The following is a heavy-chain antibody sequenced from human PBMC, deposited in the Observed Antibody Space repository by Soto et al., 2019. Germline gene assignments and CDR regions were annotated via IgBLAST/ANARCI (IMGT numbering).Heavy chain of an antibody. D-gene: IGHD3-10*01. CDR2: ISGSGGST. CDR1: GYTFTGYY. J-gene: IGHJ4*02. CDR3: AKAVRGSGSSGFDY. Sequence: ASVKVSCKASGYTFTGYYMHWVRQAPGKGLEWVSAISGSGGSTYYADSVKGRFTISRDNSKNTLYLQLNSLRAEDTAVYYCAKAVRGSGSSGFDYWGQGTQVTVSS. V-gene: IGHV3-23*01.